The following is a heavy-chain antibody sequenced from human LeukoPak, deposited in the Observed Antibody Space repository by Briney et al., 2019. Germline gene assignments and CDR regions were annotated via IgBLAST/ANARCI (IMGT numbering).Heavy chain of an antibody. Sequence: GASLKISCKGSGQSFTNYWIGWVRQMPGKGLEWMRIIYPGDSDTRYSPSLQGQVTFSADKTISTAYLQWSTLKASDTAMYYCARQGPSQAFDVWGPGTMVTVSS. J-gene: IGHJ3*01. CDR2: IYPGDSDT. CDR3: ARQGPSQAFDV. V-gene: IGHV5-51*01. CDR1: GQSFTNYW.